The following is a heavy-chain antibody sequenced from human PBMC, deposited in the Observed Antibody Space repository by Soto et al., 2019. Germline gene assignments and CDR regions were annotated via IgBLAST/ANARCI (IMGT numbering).Heavy chain of an antibody. CDR3: ESDDYGDHTW. CDR1: GYTFTDYN. CDR2: ISTDTGHT. D-gene: IGHD4-17*01. J-gene: IGHJ4*02. V-gene: IGHV1-18*01. Sequence: QVQLVQSGAEVKNPGASVKVSCKASGYTFTDYNIAWVRQAPGQGLEWMGWISTDTGHTNYLQKLQEKGTLPTHTSTYPAYMGPRSLSSDDTAVYYCESDDYGDHTWWGLGTLVTVSS.